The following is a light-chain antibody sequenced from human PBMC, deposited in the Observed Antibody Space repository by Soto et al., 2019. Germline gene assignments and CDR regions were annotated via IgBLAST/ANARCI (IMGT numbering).Light chain of an antibody. CDR2: AAS. J-gene: IGKJ1*01. CDR1: QGISNY. Sequence: DIQMTQSPSSLSASVGDRVTITCRASQGISNYLAWYQQKPGQVPKLLIYAASTLQSGVPSRFSGSGSGTDFTLTISSLQPEDVATYYCQNYDSAPTWTFGQGTKVEIK. CDR3: QNYDSAPTWT. V-gene: IGKV1-27*01.